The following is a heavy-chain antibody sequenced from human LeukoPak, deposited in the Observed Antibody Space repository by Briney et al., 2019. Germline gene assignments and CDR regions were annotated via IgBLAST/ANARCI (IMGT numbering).Heavy chain of an antibody. Sequence: EGSLGLAFGGCALTCSSESMRGVRQSPRKGLEWVSAISGSGGSTYYADSVKGWFTISRDNSKNTLYLQMNSLRAEDTAVYYCAKSLITMIVVVPRNPFDYWGQGTLVTVSS. J-gene: IGHJ4*02. D-gene: IGHD3-22*01. CDR3: AKSLITMIVVVPRNPFDY. CDR2: ISGSGGST. V-gene: IGHV3-23*01. CDR1: ALTCSSES.